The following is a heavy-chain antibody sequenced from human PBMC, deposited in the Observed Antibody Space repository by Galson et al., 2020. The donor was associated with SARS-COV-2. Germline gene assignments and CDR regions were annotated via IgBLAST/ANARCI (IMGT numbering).Heavy chain of an antibody. J-gene: IGHJ3*02. D-gene: IGHD3-22*01. CDR1: GGTFSRYV. Sequence: SVKVSCKASGGTFSRYVISWVRQAPGQGLEWMGGFIPIFGSAINAQKFQGRVTITADESTSTAYMELSSLRSEDTAVYYCARDYYYDSNDYYLDNEPFDIWGQGTMVTVSS. CDR3: ARDYYYDSNDYYLDNEPFDI. CDR2: FIPIFGSA. V-gene: IGHV1-69*13.